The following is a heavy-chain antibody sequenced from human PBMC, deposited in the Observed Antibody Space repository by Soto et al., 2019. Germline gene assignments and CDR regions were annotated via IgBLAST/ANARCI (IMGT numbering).Heavy chain of an antibody. D-gene: IGHD1-1*01. CDR3: AKERDNWNVGNWFDP. CDR2: IGVSADT. Sequence: GGSLRLSCAVSGFTFSSYAVSWVRQAPGKGLEWVSAIGVSADTYYADSVKGRFTISRDNSKDTLYLQMNSLRAEDTALYYCAKERDNWNVGNWFDPWGQGTLVTVSS. CDR1: GFTFSSYA. V-gene: IGHV3-23*01. J-gene: IGHJ5*02.